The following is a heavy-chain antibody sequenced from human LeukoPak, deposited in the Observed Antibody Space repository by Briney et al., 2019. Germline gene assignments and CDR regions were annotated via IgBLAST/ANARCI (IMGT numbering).Heavy chain of an antibody. V-gene: IGHV1-2*02. Sequence: ASVKVSCKASGYTFTGYYMHWVRQAPGQGLEWMGWINPNSGGTNYAQKFQGRVTMTRDTSISTAYMELSRLRSDDTAVYYCARGVYDSSGYWGFDYWGQGTLVTVSS. J-gene: IGHJ4*02. CDR1: GYTFTGYY. CDR2: INPNSGGT. CDR3: ARGVYDSSGYWGFDY. D-gene: IGHD3-22*01.